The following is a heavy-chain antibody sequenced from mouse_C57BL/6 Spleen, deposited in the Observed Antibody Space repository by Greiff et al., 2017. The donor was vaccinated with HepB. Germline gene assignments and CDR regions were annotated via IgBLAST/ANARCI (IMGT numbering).Heavy chain of an antibody. D-gene: IGHD2-4*01. Sequence: QVQLQQSGAELVKPGASVKISCKASGYAFSSYWINWVKQRPGKGLEWIGQIYPGDGDTNYNGKFKGKATLTADKSSSTAYMQLSSLTSEDSAVYFCARYDYDGAWFAYWGQGTLVTVSA. J-gene: IGHJ3*01. CDR2: IYPGDGDT. CDR1: GYAFSSYW. CDR3: ARYDYDGAWFAY. V-gene: IGHV1-80*01.